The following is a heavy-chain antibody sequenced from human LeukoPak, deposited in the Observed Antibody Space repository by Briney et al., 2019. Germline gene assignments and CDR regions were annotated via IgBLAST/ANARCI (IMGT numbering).Heavy chain of an antibody. J-gene: IGHJ4*02. V-gene: IGHV1-2*02. CDR2: INPNSGGT. CDR1: GYTFTGYY. D-gene: IGHD3-22*01. CDR3: ARDLYYDSSGSPDY. Sequence: GGSVKVSCKASGYTFTGYYMHWVRQAPGQGLEWMGWINPNSGGTNYAQKFQGRVTMTRDTSISTAYMELSRLRSDDTAVYYCARDLYYDSSGSPDYWGQGTLVTVSS.